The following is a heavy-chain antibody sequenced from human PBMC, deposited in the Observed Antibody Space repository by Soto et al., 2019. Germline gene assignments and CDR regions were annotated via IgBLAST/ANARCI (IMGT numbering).Heavy chain of an antibody. Sequence: QVLLVQSGAEVTKPGASVKVSCKASGYTFTGTFTGYYIHWVRQAPEQGLEWMGWINPNSGGTNYAQKFQGRVTMTRDTSISTAHMELRRLRSDDTAIYYCARDPWDDGGVTLDYWGQGTLVTVSS. CDR1: GYTFTGTFTGYY. J-gene: IGHJ4*02. CDR2: INPNSGGT. CDR3: ARDPWDDGGVTLDY. D-gene: IGHD1-1*01. V-gene: IGHV1-2*02.